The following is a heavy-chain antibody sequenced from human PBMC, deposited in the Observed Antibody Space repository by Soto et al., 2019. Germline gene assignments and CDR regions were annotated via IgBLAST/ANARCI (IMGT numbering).Heavy chain of an antibody. D-gene: IGHD2-2*01. CDR3: AREGYCSSTSCYRLGWFDP. CDR1: GGSISSGDYY. CDR2: IYYSGST. V-gene: IGHV4-30-4*01. Sequence: PSETLTLTCTDSGGSISSGDYYWSWIRQPPGKGLEWIGYIYYSGSTYYNPSLKSRVTISVDTSKNQFSLKLSSVTAADTAVYYCAREGYCSSTSCYRLGWFDPWGQGTLVTVSS. J-gene: IGHJ5*02.